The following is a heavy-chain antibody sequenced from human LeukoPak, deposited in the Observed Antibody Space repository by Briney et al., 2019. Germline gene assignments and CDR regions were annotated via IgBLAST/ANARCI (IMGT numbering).Heavy chain of an antibody. J-gene: IGHJ6*03. CDR2: MNPNSGNT. D-gene: IGHD4/OR15-4a*01. CDR3: VRGHPYDACRDYYMDV. CDR1: GYTFTSYD. Sequence: ASVKVSCKASGYTFTSYDINWVGQAPGQGGEGMGWMNPNSGNTGYVQKFQGRVTITRNTSISTAYMELSSLRSEDTAVYYCVRGHPYDACRDYYMDVWGKGTTVTVSS. V-gene: IGHV1-8*01.